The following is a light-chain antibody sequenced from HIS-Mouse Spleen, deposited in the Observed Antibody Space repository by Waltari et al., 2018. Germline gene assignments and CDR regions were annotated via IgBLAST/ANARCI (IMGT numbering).Light chain of an antibody. CDR3: QSYDSGVVV. Sequence: NFMLTQPHSVSESPGKTVTISCTGSSGSIASNYDQWYQQRPGIPPTSVVYDVNQRPPWVPCRFSGCIDSASNSASLTIARLKTEDVAVYYCQSYDSGVVVFGGGTKLTVL. CDR2: DVN. CDR1: SGSIASNY. V-gene: IGLV6-57*02. J-gene: IGLJ2*01.